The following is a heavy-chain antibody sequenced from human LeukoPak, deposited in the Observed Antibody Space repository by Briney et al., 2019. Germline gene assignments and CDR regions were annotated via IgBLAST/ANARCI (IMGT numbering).Heavy chain of an antibody. D-gene: IGHD3/OR15-3a*01. V-gene: IGHV3-23*01. CDR2: ISGSAERM. CDR3: AKRDYPSPTDFYPLFDY. CDR1: GFIFDNYA. J-gene: IGHJ4*02. Sequence: GGSLRLSCVASGFIFDNYAMAWVRQAPGKGLEWVSGISGSAERMYYADSVRGRFTISRDNSKNTLFLQLNSLRADDTAVYFCAKRDYPSPTDFYPLFDYWGQGALVTVSS.